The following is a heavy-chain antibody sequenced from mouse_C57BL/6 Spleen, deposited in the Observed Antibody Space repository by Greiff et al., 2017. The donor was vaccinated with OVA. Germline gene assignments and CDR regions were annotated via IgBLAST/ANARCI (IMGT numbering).Heavy chain of an antibody. J-gene: IGHJ2*01. Sequence: VKLVESGPELVKPGASVKISCKASGYAFSSSWMNWVKQRPGKGLEWIGRIYPGDGDTNYNGKFKGKATLTADKSSSTAYMQLSSLTSEDSAVYFCAFITTVVGGYYFDYWGQGTTLTVSS. CDR1: GYAFSSSW. CDR3: AFITTVVGGYYFDY. CDR2: IYPGDGDT. V-gene: IGHV1-82*01. D-gene: IGHD1-1*01.